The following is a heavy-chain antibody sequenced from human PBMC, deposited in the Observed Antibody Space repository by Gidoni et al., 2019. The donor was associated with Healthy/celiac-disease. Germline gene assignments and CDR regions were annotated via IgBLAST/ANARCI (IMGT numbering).Heavy chain of an antibody. J-gene: IGHJ3*02. Sequence: VQPGGSLRLSCAASGFTFSSYGMHWVRQAPGKGLVWVSRINSDGSSTSYADSVKGRFTISRDNAKNTLYLQMNSLRAEDTAVYYCTRAPHITRGAFDIWGQGTMVTVSS. V-gene: IGHV3-74*01. CDR1: GFTFSSYG. CDR2: INSDGSST. CDR3: TRAPHITRGAFDI. D-gene: IGHD2-21*01.